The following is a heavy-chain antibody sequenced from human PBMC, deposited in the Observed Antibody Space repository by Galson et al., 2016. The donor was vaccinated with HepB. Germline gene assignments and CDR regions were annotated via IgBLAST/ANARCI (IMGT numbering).Heavy chain of an antibody. V-gene: IGHV3-48*01. CDR3: AKDGYRGSYRDYYGMDV. CDR1: GFTLRSYA. Sequence: SLRLSCAASGFTLRSYAMSWVRQAPGKAPEWITYISSDRNTIYYADSVKGRFTISRDTSKNTLYLQMNSLTAEDTAVYFCAKDGYRGSYRDYYGMDVWGQGTTVTVSS. D-gene: IGHD1-26*01. J-gene: IGHJ6*02. CDR2: ISSDRNTI.